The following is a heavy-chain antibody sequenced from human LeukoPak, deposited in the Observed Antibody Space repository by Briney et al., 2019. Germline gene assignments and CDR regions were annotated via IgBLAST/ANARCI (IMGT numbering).Heavy chain of an antibody. J-gene: IGHJ4*02. D-gene: IGHD6-13*01. CDR3: ASLAAAGKDFDY. V-gene: IGHV4-4*07. Sequence: SETLSLTCTVSGGSISSYYWSWIRQPAGKGLEWIGRIYTSGSTNYNPSLKSRVTMSVDTSKNQFSLKLSSVTAADTAVYCCASLAAAGKDFDYWGQGTLVTVSS. CDR1: GGSISSYY. CDR2: IYTSGST.